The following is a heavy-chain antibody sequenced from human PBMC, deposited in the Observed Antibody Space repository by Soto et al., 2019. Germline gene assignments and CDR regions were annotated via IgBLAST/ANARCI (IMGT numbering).Heavy chain of an antibody. CDR3: ARHVDPRLGYYYGMDV. CDR1: GGSISSYY. D-gene: IGHD3-16*01. CDR2: IYYSGST. V-gene: IGHV4-59*08. Sequence: SETLSLTCTVSGGSISSYYWSWIRQPPGKGLEWIGYIYYSGSTNYNPSFKSRVTISADTSKNQFFLKVNSVTAADTAVYYCARHVDPRLGYYYGMDVWGQGTTVTVSS. J-gene: IGHJ6*02.